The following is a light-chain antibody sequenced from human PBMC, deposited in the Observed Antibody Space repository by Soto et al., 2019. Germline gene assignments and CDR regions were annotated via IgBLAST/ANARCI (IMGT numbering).Light chain of an antibody. CDR3: SSYAGSNNVI. V-gene: IGLV2-8*01. J-gene: IGLJ2*01. CDR2: EVT. Sequence: QSALTQPPSASGSPGQSVAISCTGTSSDVGGNNYVSWYQQHPGKAPKLMVYEVTKRPSGVPDRFSGSKSGNTASLTVSGLQAEDEAAYYCSSYAGSNNVIFGGGTKLTVL. CDR1: SSDVGGNNY.